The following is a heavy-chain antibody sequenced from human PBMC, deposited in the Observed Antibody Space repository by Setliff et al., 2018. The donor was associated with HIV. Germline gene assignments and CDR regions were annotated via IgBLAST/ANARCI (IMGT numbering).Heavy chain of an antibody. CDR2: FDPEDGEA. J-gene: IGHJ3*02. V-gene: IGHV1-24*01. Sequence: ASVKVSCKVSGYTLTELSRHWVRQAPGKGLEWMGGFDPEDGEAIYAQKFQGRVTMTEDISTDTAYMELRRLRSEDTAVYYCTSRSDYVWGSYRHAFDIWGQGTMVTVSS. CDR1: GYTLTELS. D-gene: IGHD3-16*02. CDR3: TSRSDYVWGSYRHAFDI.